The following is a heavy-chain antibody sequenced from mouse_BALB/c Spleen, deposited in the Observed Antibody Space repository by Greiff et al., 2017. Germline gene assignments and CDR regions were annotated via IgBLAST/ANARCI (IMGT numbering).Heavy chain of an antibody. V-gene: IGHV5-4*02. CDR2: ISDGGSYT. J-gene: IGHJ4*01. CDR3: ARGGLRPGYAMDY. Sequence: EVMLVESGGGLVKPGGSLKLSCAASGFTFSDYYMYWVRQTPEKRLEWVATISDGGSYTYYPDSVKGRFTISRDNAKNNLYLQMSSLKSEDTAMYYCARGGLRPGYAMDYWGQGTSVTVSS. CDR1: GFTFSDYY. D-gene: IGHD2-4*01.